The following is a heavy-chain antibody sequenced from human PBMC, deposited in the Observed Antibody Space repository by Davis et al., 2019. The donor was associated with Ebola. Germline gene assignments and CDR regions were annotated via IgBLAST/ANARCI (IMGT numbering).Heavy chain of an antibody. V-gene: IGHV1-24*01. CDR1: GYTLTELS. CDR2: FDPEDGET. D-gene: IGHD2-2*01. Sequence: ASVKVSCKVSGYTLTELSMHWVRQAPGKGLEWMGGFDPEDGETIYAQKFQGRVTMTEDTSTDTAYMELSSLRSEDTAVYYCATRLRDIVVVPADSFYYYYYGMDVWGQGTTVTVSS. CDR3: ATRLRDIVVVPADSFYYYYYGMDV. J-gene: IGHJ6*02.